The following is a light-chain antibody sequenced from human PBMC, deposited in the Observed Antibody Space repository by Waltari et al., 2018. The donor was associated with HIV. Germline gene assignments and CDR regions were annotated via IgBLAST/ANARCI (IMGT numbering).Light chain of an antibody. CDR3: ASYRSNDAHYA. CDR2: DDD. Sequence: QSALTQPPSVSGSPGDSVTISCTGTTNDFISDERVSWYQQAPGTAPRLVICDDDNPPSGVTVRFYGFKFGGTASLDSFSVRAEDEAYYYSASYRSNDAHYAYGSENEDAVL. V-gene: IGLV2-18*02. J-gene: IGLJ1*01. CDR1: TNDFISDER.